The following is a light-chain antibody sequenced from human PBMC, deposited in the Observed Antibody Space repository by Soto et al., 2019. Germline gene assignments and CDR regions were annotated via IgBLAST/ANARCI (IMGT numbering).Light chain of an antibody. J-gene: IGKJ1*01. CDR3: QHNSSSGT. V-gene: IGKV3-15*01. Sequence: TLSRSPGERATRSCRASQSLNRDLAWYQQKPGQSPRLLIFGASIRATGIPARFSGSGSGTEFTLTTVSRLDTDDFVVYYRQHNSSSGTFGQGTKVDIK. CDR2: GAS. CDR1: QSLNRD.